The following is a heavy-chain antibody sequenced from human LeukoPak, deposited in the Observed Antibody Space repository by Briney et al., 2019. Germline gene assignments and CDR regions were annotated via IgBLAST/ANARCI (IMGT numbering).Heavy chain of an antibody. CDR2: ISSSSSYI. CDR3: ASLGSEALDY. Sequence: GGSLRLSCAASGFTFSSYSMNWVRQAPGKGLEWVSSISSSSSYIYYADSVKGRFTISRDNAKNSLYLQMNSLRAEDTAAYYCASLGSEALDYWGQGTLVTVSS. V-gene: IGHV3-21*01. D-gene: IGHD2-15*01. CDR1: GFTFSSYS. J-gene: IGHJ4*02.